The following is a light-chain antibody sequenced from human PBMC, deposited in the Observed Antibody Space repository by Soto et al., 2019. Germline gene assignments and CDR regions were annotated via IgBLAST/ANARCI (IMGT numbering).Light chain of an antibody. V-gene: IGKV1-39*01. CDR2: AAS. Sequence: DIPMTQSPSSLSASVGDRVTITGRASQSISSYLNWYQQKPGKAPKLLIYAASSLQSGVPSRFSGSGSGTDFTLTISSPQPEDFATYYCQQSYSTPLTFGGGTKVDIK. CDR3: QQSYSTPLT. J-gene: IGKJ4*01. CDR1: QSISSY.